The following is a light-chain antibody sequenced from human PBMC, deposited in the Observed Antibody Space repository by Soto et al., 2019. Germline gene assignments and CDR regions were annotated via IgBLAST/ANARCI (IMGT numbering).Light chain of an antibody. CDR2: RTS. Sequence: EIVMTQPPAILSVPRGETATLSCRASHSVSSNLSWYQQKPGQAPRHLMFRTSTRATGFAARFIAGGSGTDYNLPISSLQSEDYATYHCQQYNNSYRATFGGGTKVDIK. CDR1: HSVSSN. CDR3: QQYNNSYRAT. J-gene: IGKJ4*01. V-gene: IGKV3-15*01.